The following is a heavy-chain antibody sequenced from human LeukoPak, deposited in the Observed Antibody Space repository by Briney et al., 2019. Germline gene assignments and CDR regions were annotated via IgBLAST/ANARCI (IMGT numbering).Heavy chain of an antibody. Sequence: GGSLRLSCAASGFTVSSNYMSWVRQAPGKGLEWVSVLYTGGSTYYADSVKGRSTISRDNSKNTLYLQMNSLRAEDTAVYYCARDRARVGAIDYWGQGTLVTVSS. V-gene: IGHV3-66*01. J-gene: IGHJ4*02. CDR2: LYTGGST. D-gene: IGHD1-26*01. CDR3: ARDRARVGAIDY. CDR1: GFTVSSNY.